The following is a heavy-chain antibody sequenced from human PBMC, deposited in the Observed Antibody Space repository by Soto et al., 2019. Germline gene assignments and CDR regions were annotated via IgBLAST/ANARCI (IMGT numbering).Heavy chain of an antibody. Sequence: SETLSLTCTVSGGSISSSSYYWGWIRQPPGKGLEWIGSIYYSGSTYYNPSLKSRVTISVDTSKNQFSLKLSSVTAADTAVYYCARPYTTITNDAFDIWGQGTMVTVSS. J-gene: IGHJ3*02. CDR3: ARPYTTITNDAFDI. D-gene: IGHD5-12*01. CDR1: GGSISSSSYY. CDR2: IYYSGST. V-gene: IGHV4-39*01.